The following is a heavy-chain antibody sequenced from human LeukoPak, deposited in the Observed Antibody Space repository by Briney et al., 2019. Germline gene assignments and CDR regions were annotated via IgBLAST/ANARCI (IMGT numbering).Heavy chain of an antibody. J-gene: IGHJ4*02. V-gene: IGHV1-69*04. CDR3: ARGFRYGGNSDFDY. Sequence: SVKVSCKASGGTSSSYAISWVRQAPGQGLEWMGRIIPILGIANYAQKFQGRVTITADKSTSTAYMELSSLRSEDTAVYYCARGFRYGGNSDFDYWGQGTLVTVSS. CDR1: GGTSSSYA. CDR2: IIPILGIA. D-gene: IGHD4-23*01.